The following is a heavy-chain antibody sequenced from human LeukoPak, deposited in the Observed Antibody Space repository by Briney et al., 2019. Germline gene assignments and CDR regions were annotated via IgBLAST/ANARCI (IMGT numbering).Heavy chain of an antibody. V-gene: IGHV3-23*01. CDR2: ITGSGGNT. D-gene: IGHD6-13*01. CDR1: GFTFDDYA. J-gene: IGHJ4*02. CDR3: ARVLGSSWPEYYFDY. Sequence: PGRSLRLSCAASGFTFDDYAMHWVGQAPGKGLEWVSAITGSGGNTYYADSVKGRFTISRDNSKNTLYLQMNSLRAEDTAVYYCARVLGSSWPEYYFDYWGQGTLVTVSS.